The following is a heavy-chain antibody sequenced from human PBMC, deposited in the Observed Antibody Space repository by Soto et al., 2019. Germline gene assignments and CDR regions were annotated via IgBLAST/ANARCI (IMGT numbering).Heavy chain of an antibody. J-gene: IGHJ4*02. D-gene: IGHD6-19*01. CDR2: ISAYNGNT. Sequence: GASVKVSCKASGYTFTSYGISWVRQAPGQGLEWMGWISAYNGNTNYAQKLQGRVTMTTDTSTSTAYMELRSLRSDDTAVYYCAREWYSSGWYYFDYWGQGTLVTVSS. CDR3: AREWYSSGWYYFDY. CDR1: GYTFTSYG. V-gene: IGHV1-18*01.